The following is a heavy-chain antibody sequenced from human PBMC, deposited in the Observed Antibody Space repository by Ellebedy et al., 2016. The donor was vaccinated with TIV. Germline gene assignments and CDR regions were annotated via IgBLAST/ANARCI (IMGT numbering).Heavy chain of an antibody. Sequence: SETLSLTCTVYGGSFSGYYWSWIRQPPGKGLEWIGEINHSGSTNYNPSLKSRVTISVDTSKNQFSLKLSSVTAADTAVYYCARQGLGVAAAGAYYYGMDVWGQGTTVTVSS. CDR2: INHSGST. V-gene: IGHV4-34*01. CDR3: ARQGLGVAAAGAYYYGMDV. CDR1: GGSFSGYY. J-gene: IGHJ6*02. D-gene: IGHD6-13*01.